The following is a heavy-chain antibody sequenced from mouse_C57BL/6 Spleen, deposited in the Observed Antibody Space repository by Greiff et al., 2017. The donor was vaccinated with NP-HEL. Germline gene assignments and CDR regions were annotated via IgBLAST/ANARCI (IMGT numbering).Heavy chain of an antibody. CDR2: ISGGGVNT. D-gene: IGHD3-3*01. CDR3: ARRLGDYAMDY. V-gene: IGHV5-9*01. Sequence: EVMLVESGGGLVKPGGSLKLSCAASGFTFSSYTMSWVRQTPEKRLEWVATISGGGVNTYYPDSVKGRFTISRDNAKNTLYLQMSSLRSEDTALYYCARRLGDYAMDYWGQGTSVTVSS. J-gene: IGHJ4*01. CDR1: GFTFSSYT.